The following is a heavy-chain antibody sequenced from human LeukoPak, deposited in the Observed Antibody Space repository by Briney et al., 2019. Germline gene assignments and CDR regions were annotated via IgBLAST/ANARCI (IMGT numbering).Heavy chain of an antibody. Sequence: GGSLRLSCAASGFTFSSYWMSWVRQAPGKGLEWVANIKQDGSEKYYVDSVKGRFTISRGNAKNSLYLQMNSLRAEDTAVYYCARHSDILTGAPSYYYGMDVWGQGTTVTVSS. J-gene: IGHJ6*02. D-gene: IGHD3-9*01. V-gene: IGHV3-7*01. CDR2: IKQDGSEK. CDR1: GFTFSSYW. CDR3: ARHSDILTGAPSYYYGMDV.